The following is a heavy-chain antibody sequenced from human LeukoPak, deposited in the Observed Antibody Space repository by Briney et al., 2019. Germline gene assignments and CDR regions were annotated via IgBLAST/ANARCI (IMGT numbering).Heavy chain of an antibody. J-gene: IGHJ6*03. CDR1: GGSFSGYY. CDR2: INHSGSA. Sequence: SETLSLTCAVYGGSFSGYYWSRIRQSPGKGLEWIGEINHSGSANYNPSLKSRVTISVDTSKNQFSLKLSSVTAADTAVYYCARADIVATIGGYYYYMDVWGKGTTVTVSS. V-gene: IGHV4-34*01. CDR3: ARADIVATIGGYYYYMDV. D-gene: IGHD5-12*01.